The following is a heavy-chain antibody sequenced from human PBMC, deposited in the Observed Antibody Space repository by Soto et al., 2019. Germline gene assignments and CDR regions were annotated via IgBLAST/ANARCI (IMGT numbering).Heavy chain of an antibody. CDR2: IYYSGST. J-gene: IGHJ1*01. CDR1: GGSVSSGSYY. Sequence: PSETLSLTCTVSGGSVSSGSYYWSWIRQPPGKGLEWIGYIYYSGSTNYIPSLKSRLTMSVDTSKNQFSLKLTSVTAADTAVYYCARDWSINLGTFLHWGQGTLVTVSS. CDR3: ARDWSINLGTFLH. V-gene: IGHV4-61*01. D-gene: IGHD3-3*01.